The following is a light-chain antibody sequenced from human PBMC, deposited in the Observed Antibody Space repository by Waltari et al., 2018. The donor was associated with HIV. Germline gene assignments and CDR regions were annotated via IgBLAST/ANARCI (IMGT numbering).Light chain of an antibody. J-gene: IGLJ3*02. CDR1: SSDVGGYLY. Sequence: QSALTQPAYVSGSPGQSITISCTGTSSDVGGYLYVHWYQQHPGKAPKLMIYDVSTRPSGVSNLFSGSKSGNTASLTISGLQAEDEADYYCSSYTSSSTPWVFGGGTKLTVL. CDR3: SSYTSSSTPWV. V-gene: IGLV2-14*01. CDR2: DVS.